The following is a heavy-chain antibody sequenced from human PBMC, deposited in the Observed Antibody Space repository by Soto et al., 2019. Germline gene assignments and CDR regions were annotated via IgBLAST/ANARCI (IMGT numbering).Heavy chain of an antibody. CDR3: ARIASAGRGWDV. Sequence: EVQLVESGGGLVQPGGSLRLSCAASGFTFSSYWMSWVRQAPVKGLEWVGNIKQDGSEKNYVDFMEGRFTISRDNAENSLLLKMNSLRAEDTAVYSCARIASAGRGWDVWGQGTTVVVSS. V-gene: IGHV3-7*01. CDR2: IKQDGSEK. J-gene: IGHJ6*02. D-gene: IGHD6-13*01. CDR1: GFTFSSYW.